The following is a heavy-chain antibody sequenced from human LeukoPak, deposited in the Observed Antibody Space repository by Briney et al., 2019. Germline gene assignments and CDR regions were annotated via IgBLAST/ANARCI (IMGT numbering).Heavy chain of an antibody. CDR1: GGSISSGSYY. V-gene: IGHV4-61*02. Sequence: SETLSFTCTVSGGSISSGSYYWGWIRQPAGKGLEWIGRIYTSGSTNYNPSLKSRVTISVDTSKNQFSLKLSSVTAADTAVYYCARGSTVVRQSHYFDYWGQGTLVTVSS. J-gene: IGHJ4*02. CDR3: ARGSTVVRQSHYFDY. CDR2: IYTSGST. D-gene: IGHD4-23*01.